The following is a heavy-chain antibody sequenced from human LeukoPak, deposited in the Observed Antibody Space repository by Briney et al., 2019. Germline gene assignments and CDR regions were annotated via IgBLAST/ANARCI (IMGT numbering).Heavy chain of an antibody. CDR1: GFTISSHA. CDR3: AKGGLRTEINWFDP. D-gene: IGHD4-17*01. V-gene: IGHV3-23*01. CDR2: ISGSGGST. Sequence: GGSLRLSCAASGFTISSHAMSWVRQASGKGVEWVPAISGSGGSTYYADSVKGRFTISRDNPKNTLYLQMNSLRAEDTAVYYCAKGGLRTEINWFDPWGQGTLVTVSS. J-gene: IGHJ5*02.